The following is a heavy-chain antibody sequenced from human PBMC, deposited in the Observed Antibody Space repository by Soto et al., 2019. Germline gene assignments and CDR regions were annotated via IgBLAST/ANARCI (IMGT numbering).Heavy chain of an antibody. Sequence: SETLSLTCTLSGGSVRAPDWWNWGRQSPDKGLEGIAEVHISGHSNYNPSLRSRVSVSIDSSKNQSYLNLNCVTAADTAIYYSARVRQGCSSNNCYFDPWGQGTQVTVSS. CDR2: VHISGHS. CDR1: GGSVRAPDW. CDR3: ARVRQGCSSNNCYFDP. V-gene: IGHV4-4*02. D-gene: IGHD1-1*01. J-gene: IGHJ5*01.